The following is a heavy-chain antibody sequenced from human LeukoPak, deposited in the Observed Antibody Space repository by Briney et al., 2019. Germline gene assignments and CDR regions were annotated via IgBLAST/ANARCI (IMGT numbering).Heavy chain of an antibody. D-gene: IGHD4-11*01. CDR1: GGSFSGYY. J-gene: IGHJ5*02. CDR3: ASLYDYSNWWFDP. V-gene: IGHV4-34*01. Sequence: SETLSLTCAVYGGSFSGYYWSWIRQPPGKGLEWIGEINHSGSTNYNPSLKSRVTISVDTSKNQFSLKLSSVTAADTAVYYCASLYDYSNWWFDPWGQGTLVTVPS. CDR2: INHSGST.